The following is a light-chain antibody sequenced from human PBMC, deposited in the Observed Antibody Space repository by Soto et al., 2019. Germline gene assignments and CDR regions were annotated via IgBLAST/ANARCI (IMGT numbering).Light chain of an antibody. J-gene: IGLJ2*01. CDR2: QDS. V-gene: IGLV3-1*01. CDR1: KLGDKY. CDR3: QAWDSSLDVV. Sequence: SYELTQPPSVSVSPGQTASITCSGDKLGDKYACWYQQKPGQSPVLVIYQDSQRPSGIPERFSGSNSGNTATLTISGTQAMEEADYYCQAWDSSLDVVFGGGTKLTVL.